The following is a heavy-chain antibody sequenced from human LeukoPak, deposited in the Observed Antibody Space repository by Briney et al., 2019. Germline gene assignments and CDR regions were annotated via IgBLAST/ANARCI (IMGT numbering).Heavy chain of an antibody. CDR3: AIDGRIDY. Sequence: GGSLRLSCAASGFTFDDYAMHWVRQAPGKGLEWVSLISGDGGSTYYADSVKGRFTISRDNSKNTLYLQMNSLRAEDTAVYYCAIDGRIDYWGQGTLVTVSS. J-gene: IGHJ4*02. CDR2: ISGDGGST. V-gene: IGHV3-43*02. D-gene: IGHD2-15*01. CDR1: GFTFDDYA.